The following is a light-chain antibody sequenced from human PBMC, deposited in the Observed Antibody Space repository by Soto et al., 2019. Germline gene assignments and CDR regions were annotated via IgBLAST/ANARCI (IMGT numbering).Light chain of an antibody. CDR2: AAS. CDR1: QGIRND. Sequence: IQMTQSPSSLSASVVYGVTITCRASQGIRNDLGWYQQKPGKAPKLLIYAASSLQSGVPSRFSGSGSGTDFTLTISSLQPEDFATYYCLQDYNYPWTFGQGTKVDIK. J-gene: IGKJ1*01. V-gene: IGKV1-6*01. CDR3: LQDYNYPWT.